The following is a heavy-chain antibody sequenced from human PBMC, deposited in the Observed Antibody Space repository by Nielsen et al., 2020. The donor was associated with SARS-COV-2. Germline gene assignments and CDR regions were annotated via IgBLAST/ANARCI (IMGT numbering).Heavy chain of an antibody. J-gene: IGHJ3*02. CDR1: GFTFSSYA. CDR3: ATLAGTDVYDI. V-gene: IGHV3-30*04. CDR2: ISYDGRNK. D-gene: IGHD1-1*01. Sequence: GESLKISCAASGFTFSSYAMHWVRQAPGKGLEWVAFISYDGRNKHYGDSVKGRFTVSRDKSTNTLYLQMNSLKAEDTAVYFCATLAGTDVYDIWGQGTMVTVSS.